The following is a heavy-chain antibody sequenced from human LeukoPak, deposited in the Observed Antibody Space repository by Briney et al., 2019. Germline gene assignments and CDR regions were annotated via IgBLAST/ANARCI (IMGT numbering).Heavy chain of an antibody. D-gene: IGHD2-2*01. J-gene: IGHJ6*02. CDR2: IYSGGST. CDR1: GFTVSSNY. V-gene: IGHV3-53*01. CDR3: ARDLGYTMPYYGMDV. Sequence: GGSLRLSCAASGFTVSSNYMSWVRQAPGKGLEWVSVIYSGGSTYYADSVKGRFTISRDNSKNTLYLQMNSLRDEDTAVYYCARDLGYTMPYYGMDVWGQGTTVTVSS.